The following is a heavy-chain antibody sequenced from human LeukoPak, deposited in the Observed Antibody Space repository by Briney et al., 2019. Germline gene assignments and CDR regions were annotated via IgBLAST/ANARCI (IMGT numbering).Heavy chain of an antibody. CDR2: ISYDGSNK. V-gene: IGHV3-30*18. D-gene: IGHD2-2*01. J-gene: IGHJ4*02. CDR1: GFTFSSYG. Sequence: PGGSLRLSCAASGFTFSSYGMHWVRQAPGKGLEWVAVISYDGSNKYYADSVKGRFTISRDNSKSTLYLQMNSLRAEDTAVYYCAKNGPAAAGYYFDYWGQGTLVTVSS. CDR3: AKNGPAAAGYYFDY.